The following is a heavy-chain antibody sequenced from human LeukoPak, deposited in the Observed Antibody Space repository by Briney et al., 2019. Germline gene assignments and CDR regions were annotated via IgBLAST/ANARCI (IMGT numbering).Heavy chain of an antibody. CDR2: IYYSGST. D-gene: IGHD3-22*01. CDR3: AREKGRASSGYYEFDY. CDR1: GGSISSYH. J-gene: IGHJ4*02. Sequence: SETLSLTCTVSGGSISSYHWSWIRQPPGKGLEWIGYIYYSGSTNYNPSLKSRVTISVDTSKNQFSLKLSSVTAADTAVYYCAREKGRASSGYYEFDYWGQGTLVTVSS. V-gene: IGHV4-59*01.